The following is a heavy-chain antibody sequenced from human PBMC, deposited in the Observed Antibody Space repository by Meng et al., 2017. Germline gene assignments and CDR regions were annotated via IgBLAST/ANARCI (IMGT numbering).Heavy chain of an antibody. CDR2: INPSGGST. CDR3: VRARHGGKTPLGDY. Sequence: QVQLVQSGAEVQKPGASVKVSCTASGYTFTGYYMRWVRQAPGQGLEWMGIINPSGGSTSYAQKFQGRVAMTRDTSTSTVYMELSSLRSEDTAVYYCVRARHGGKTPLGDYWGQGTLVTVSS. D-gene: IGHD4-23*01. V-gene: IGHV1-46*01. J-gene: IGHJ4*02. CDR1: GYTFTGYY.